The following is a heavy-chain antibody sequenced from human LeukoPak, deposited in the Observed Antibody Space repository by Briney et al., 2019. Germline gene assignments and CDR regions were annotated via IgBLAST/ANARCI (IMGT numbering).Heavy chain of an antibody. CDR1: GYSISSGYY. V-gene: IGHV4-38-2*02. J-gene: IGHJ5*02. CDR2: IYHSGST. D-gene: IGHD3-10*01. CDR3: ARATYYYGSGIKWFDP. Sequence: SETLSLTCTVSGYSISSGYYWGWIRQPPGKGLEWIGSIYHSGSTYYNPSLKSRVTISVDTSKNQFSLKLSSVTAADTAVYYCARATYYYGSGIKWFDPWGQGTLVTVSS.